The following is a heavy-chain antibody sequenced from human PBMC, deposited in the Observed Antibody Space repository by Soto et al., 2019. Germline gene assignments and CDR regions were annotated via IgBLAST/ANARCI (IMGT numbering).Heavy chain of an antibody. CDR2: INPNSGNI. V-gene: IGHV1-8*01. Sequence: VASVKVSCKASGNTFTSYDINWVRQATGHGLEWMGWINPNSGNIGYAQKFQGRVTMTRDTAIRTAYMEVSRLRSDDTAVYYCARGRASGSYYLLDYWGQGTLVTVS. J-gene: IGHJ4*02. CDR1: GNTFTSYD. D-gene: IGHD3-10*01. CDR3: ARGRASGSYYLLDY.